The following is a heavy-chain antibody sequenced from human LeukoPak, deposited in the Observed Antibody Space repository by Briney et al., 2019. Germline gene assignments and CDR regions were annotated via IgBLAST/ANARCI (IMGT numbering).Heavy chain of an antibody. V-gene: IGHV3-30*02. Sequence: GGSLRLSCAASGFTFSSYGMHWVRQAPGKGLEWVAFIRYDGSNKYHADSVKGRFTISRDNSKNTLYLQMNSLRAEDTAVYYCAKEKTDYYDSSGYSSFDYWGQGTLVTVSS. CDR2: IRYDGSNK. CDR3: AKEKTDYYDSSGYSSFDY. CDR1: GFTFSSYG. J-gene: IGHJ4*02. D-gene: IGHD3-22*01.